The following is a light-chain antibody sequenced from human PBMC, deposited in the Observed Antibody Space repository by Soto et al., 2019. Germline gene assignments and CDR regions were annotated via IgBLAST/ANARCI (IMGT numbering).Light chain of an antibody. V-gene: IGKV3D-20*02. Sequence: ESVLTQSPGTLSLSPGERATLSCRASQSVSSNYLAWYQQKPGQAPRLLIYGASTRATGIPARFSGTGSGTDFTLTISSLEPEDSAVYYCQQRHMWPITFGQGTGLEVK. J-gene: IGKJ5*01. CDR2: GAS. CDR1: QSVSSNY. CDR3: QQRHMWPIT.